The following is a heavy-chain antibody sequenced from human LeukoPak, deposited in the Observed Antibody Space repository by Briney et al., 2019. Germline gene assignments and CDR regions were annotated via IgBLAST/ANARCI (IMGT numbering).Heavy chain of an antibody. CDR2: IYESGTT. J-gene: IGHJ5*02. Sequence: SETLSLTCAVYGESLNSYYWSWVRQPPGEGLEWIGEIYESGTTKYNPSLKSRVTISVVPSKQHFSLSLSSVTAADTAVYYFERGAWATRLGSWGLGTPVIVSS. CDR3: ERGAWATRLGS. CDR1: GESLNSYY. D-gene: IGHD2-15*01. V-gene: IGHV4-34*01.